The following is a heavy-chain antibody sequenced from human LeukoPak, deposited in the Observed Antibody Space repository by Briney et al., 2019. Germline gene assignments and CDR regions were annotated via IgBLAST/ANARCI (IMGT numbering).Heavy chain of an antibody. V-gene: IGHV3-7*01. CDR1: GFTFSSYW. Sequence: GGSLRLSCAASGFTFSSYWMSWVRQAPGKGLEWVANIKQDGSEKYYVDSVKGRFTISRDNAKNSLYLQMNSLRAEDTAVYYCARESIAVASTSEFDYGGQGTLVTVSS. CDR3: ARESIAVASTSEFDY. D-gene: IGHD6-19*01. CDR2: IKQDGSEK. J-gene: IGHJ4*02.